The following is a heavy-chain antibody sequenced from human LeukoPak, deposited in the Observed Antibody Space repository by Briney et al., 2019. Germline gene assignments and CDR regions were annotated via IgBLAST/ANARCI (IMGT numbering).Heavy chain of an antibody. Sequence: ASVKVSCKASGYTFTNYTMNWVRQAPGQGLEWMGWISAYNGNTNYAQKLQGRVTMTTDTSTSTAYMELRSLRSDDTAVYYCARDSPLPMGFGELLFPTVLQFDYWGQGTLVTVSS. J-gene: IGHJ4*02. CDR3: ARDSPLPMGFGELLFPTVLQFDY. CDR2: ISAYNGNT. V-gene: IGHV1-18*01. D-gene: IGHD3-10*01. CDR1: GYTFTNYT.